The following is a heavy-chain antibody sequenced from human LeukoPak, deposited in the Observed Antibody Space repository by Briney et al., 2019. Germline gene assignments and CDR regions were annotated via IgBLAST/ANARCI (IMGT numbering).Heavy chain of an antibody. Sequence: GGSLRLSCAASGFTLSSYDMHWVRQATGKGLEWVSAIGTAGDTYYPGSVKGRFTISRDNAWNSLYLQMNSLKTEDTAVYYCARGHYGLDYWGRGTPVTVSS. CDR3: ARGHYGLDY. J-gene: IGHJ4*02. CDR2: IGTAGDT. CDR1: GFTLSSYD. V-gene: IGHV3-13*01. D-gene: IGHD3-10*01.